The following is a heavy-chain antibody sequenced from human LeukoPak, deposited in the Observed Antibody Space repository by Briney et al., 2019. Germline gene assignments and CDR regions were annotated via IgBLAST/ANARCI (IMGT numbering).Heavy chain of an antibody. V-gene: IGHV3-11*04. CDR2: ISSSGSTI. CDR1: GSTFSDYY. Sequence: GGSLRLSCAASGSTFSDYYMSWIRQAPGKGLEWVSYISSSGSTIYYADSVKGRFTISRDNAKNSLYLQMNSLRAEDTAVYYCAGTYYDFWSGYPNWFDPWGQGTLVTVSS. J-gene: IGHJ5*02. D-gene: IGHD3-3*01. CDR3: AGTYYDFWSGYPNWFDP.